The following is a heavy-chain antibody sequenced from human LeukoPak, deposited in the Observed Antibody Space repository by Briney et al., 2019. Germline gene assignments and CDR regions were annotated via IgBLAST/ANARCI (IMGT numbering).Heavy chain of an antibody. Sequence: ASVKVSCKASGDTFTGYYMHWVRQAPGQGLEWMGWINPNSGGTNYAQKFQGRVTMTRDTSISTAYMELSRLRSDDTAVYYCARVSQLLALNYYYYYMDVWGKGTTVTVSS. CDR2: INPNSGGT. J-gene: IGHJ6*03. CDR3: ARVSQLLALNYYYYYMDV. V-gene: IGHV1-2*02. CDR1: GDTFTGYY. D-gene: IGHD2-2*01.